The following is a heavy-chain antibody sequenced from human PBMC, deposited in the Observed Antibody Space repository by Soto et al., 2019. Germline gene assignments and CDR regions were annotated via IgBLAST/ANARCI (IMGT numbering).Heavy chain of an antibody. V-gene: IGHV1-46*01. D-gene: IGHD3-3*01. Sequence: QVQLVQSGAEVKKPGASVKVSCKASGYTFTSYYMHWVRQAPGQELEWMGIINPSGGRTSYAQKFQGRVIMTRDTSTSTVYMELSSLRSDDTAVYYCARDLTPFWSGYHPVGEYGMDVWGQGTTVTVSS. CDR3: ARDLTPFWSGYHPVGEYGMDV. CDR2: INPSGGRT. J-gene: IGHJ6*02. CDR1: GYTFTSYY.